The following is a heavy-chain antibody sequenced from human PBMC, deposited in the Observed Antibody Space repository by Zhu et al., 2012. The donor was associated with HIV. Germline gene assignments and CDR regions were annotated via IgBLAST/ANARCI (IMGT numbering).Heavy chain of an antibody. J-gene: IGHJ3*02. D-gene: IGHD5-18*01. V-gene: IGHV3-48*03. CDR3: TRKYTYGPHDAFDI. CDR2: ISSSSSAI. Sequence: EVQLVESGGGLVQPGRSLGLSCTASGFTFSSYEMNWVRQAPGKGLEWLSYISSSSSAIYYADSVKGRFTISRQNAKSSLYLQMNSLRAEDTAIYYCTRKYTYGPHDAFDIWGQGTMVTVSS. CDR1: GFTFSSYE.